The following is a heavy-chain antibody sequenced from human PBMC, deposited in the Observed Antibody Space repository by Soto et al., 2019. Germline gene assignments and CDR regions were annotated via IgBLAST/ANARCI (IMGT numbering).Heavy chain of an antibody. CDR1: GFTFSSYA. D-gene: IGHD6-6*01. V-gene: IGHV3-23*01. Sequence: EVQLLESGGGLVQPGGSLRLSCAASGFTFSSYAMSWVRQAPGKGLEWVSAISGSGGSTYYADSVKGRFTISRDNSKNTLYLQMNSLRAEDTAVYYCARHGSSSDAFDIWGQGTMVTVSS. J-gene: IGHJ3*02. CDR3: ARHGSSSDAFDI. CDR2: ISGSGGST.